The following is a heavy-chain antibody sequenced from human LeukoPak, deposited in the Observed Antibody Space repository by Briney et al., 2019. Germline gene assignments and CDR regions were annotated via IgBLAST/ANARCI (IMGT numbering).Heavy chain of an antibody. J-gene: IGHJ3*02. V-gene: IGHV1-69*01. Sequence: GASVKVSCKASGGTFSSYAISWVRQAPGQGLEWMGGIIPIFGTANYAQKFQGRVTITADESTSTAYMELSSLRSEDTAVYYCARSREILGELLDSFNIWGQGTMVTVSS. D-gene: IGHD1-26*01. CDR2: IIPIFGTA. CDR1: GGTFSSYA. CDR3: ARSREILGELLDSFNI.